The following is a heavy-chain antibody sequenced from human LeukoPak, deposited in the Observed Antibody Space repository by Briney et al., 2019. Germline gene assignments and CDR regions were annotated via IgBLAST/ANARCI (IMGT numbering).Heavy chain of an antibody. V-gene: IGHV3-21*01. D-gene: IGHD3-16*02. CDR3: AREFGGNTFGGLIVIGTDAFDI. CDR2: ISSSSSYI. CDR1: GFTFSSYN. J-gene: IGHJ3*02. Sequence: GGSLRLSCAASGFTFSSYNMNWVRQAPGKGLEWVSSISSSSSYIYYADSVKGRITISRDNAKNSLYLQMSSPRAEDTAVYYCAREFGGNTFGGLIVIGTDAFDIWGQGTMVTVSS.